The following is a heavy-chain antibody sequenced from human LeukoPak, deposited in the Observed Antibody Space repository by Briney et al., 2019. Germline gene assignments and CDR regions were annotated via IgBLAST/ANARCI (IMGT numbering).Heavy chain of an antibody. J-gene: IGHJ4*01. Sequence: GGSLRLSCGASGFTLSGHSMNWVRQTPGKGLEWVSYISSSGTIEFYADSVKGRFAISRENGKNALYLQMNSLRAEDTAVYYCARDSGRYCTIDSCYTDFDYWGRGTLVSVSS. CDR2: ISSSGTIE. D-gene: IGHD2-2*02. V-gene: IGHV3-48*04. CDR3: ARDSGRYCTIDSCYTDFDY. CDR1: GFTLSGHS.